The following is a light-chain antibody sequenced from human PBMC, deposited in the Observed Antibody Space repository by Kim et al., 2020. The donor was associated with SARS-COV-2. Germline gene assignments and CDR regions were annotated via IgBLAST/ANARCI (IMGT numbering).Light chain of an antibody. Sequence: ASVGDRVTITCQASQDIDNYLNWYHQKAGKAPKPLIYDASNLQTGVPSRFSGSGSGTDFTFTISSLQPEDIATYYCQQYDSLPITFGQGTRLEIK. J-gene: IGKJ5*01. V-gene: IGKV1-33*01. CDR3: QQYDSLPIT. CDR1: QDIDNY. CDR2: DAS.